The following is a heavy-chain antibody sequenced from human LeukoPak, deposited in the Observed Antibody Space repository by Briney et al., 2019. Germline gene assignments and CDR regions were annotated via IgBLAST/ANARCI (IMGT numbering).Heavy chain of an antibody. CDR3: ARDLGPMVRGVAYYYMDV. V-gene: IGHV4-4*07. CDR1: GGSISSYY. Sequence: SETLSLTCTVSGGSISSYYWSWIRQPAGKGLEWIGRIYTSGSTNYNPSLKSRVTVSVDTSKNQFPLKLSSVTAADTAVYYCARDLGPMVRGVAYYYMDVWGKGTTVTISS. D-gene: IGHD3-10*01. J-gene: IGHJ6*03. CDR2: IYTSGST.